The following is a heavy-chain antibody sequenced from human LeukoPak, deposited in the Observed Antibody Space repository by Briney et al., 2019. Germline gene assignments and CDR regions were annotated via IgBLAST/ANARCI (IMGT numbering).Heavy chain of an antibody. V-gene: IGHV1-18*01. CDR2: TSAYNGIT. Sequence: ASVKVSCKASGYTFTSYGISWVRQAPGQGLEWMGWTSAYNGITNYAQKLQGRVTMTTDTSTSTAYMELRSLRSDDTAVYYCARAASDYYDSSGYYYYFDYWGQGTLVTVSS. CDR3: ARAASDYYDSSGYYYYFDY. CDR1: GYTFTSYG. D-gene: IGHD3-22*01. J-gene: IGHJ4*02.